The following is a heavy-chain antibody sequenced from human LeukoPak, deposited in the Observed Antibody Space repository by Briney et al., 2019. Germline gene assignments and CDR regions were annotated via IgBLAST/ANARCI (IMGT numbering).Heavy chain of an antibody. CDR1: GFTFSSYS. CDR2: ISSRSTYI. CDR3: ARGEFGDYYYFYMDV. J-gene: IGHJ6*03. Sequence: PGGSLRLSCAASGFTFSSYSMSWVRQAPGKGLEWVSSISSRSTYIYYADSVKGRFTISRDDAKNSLFLQMNSLRAEDTATYYCARGEFGDYYYFYMDVWGKGTTVTVSS. V-gene: IGHV3-21*01. D-gene: IGHD2/OR15-2a*01.